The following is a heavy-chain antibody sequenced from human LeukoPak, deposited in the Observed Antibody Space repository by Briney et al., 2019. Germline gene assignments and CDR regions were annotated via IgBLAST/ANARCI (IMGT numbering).Heavy chain of an antibody. J-gene: IGHJ6*02. Sequence: ASVKVSCKASGYTFTSYGISWVRQAAGQGLEWMGLISAYNGNTNYAQKLQGRVTMTTDTSTSTAYMELRSLRSDDTAVYYCARLNYYYYGMDVWGQGTTVTVSS. CDR2: ISAYNGNT. CDR3: ARLNYYYYGMDV. V-gene: IGHV1-18*01. CDR1: GYTFTSYG.